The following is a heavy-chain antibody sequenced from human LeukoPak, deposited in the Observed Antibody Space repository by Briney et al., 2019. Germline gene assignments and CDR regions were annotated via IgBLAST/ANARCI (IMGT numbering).Heavy chain of an antibody. CDR3: AREVILGYYYMDV. CDR2: INHSGST. J-gene: IGHJ6*03. CDR1: GGSFSRYL. V-gene: IGHV4-34*01. D-gene: IGHD3-10*01. Sequence: PSETLSLTCAVYGGSFSRYLWSWIRQPPGKGLEWIGEINHSGSTNYNPSLKSRVTISVDTSKNQFSLKLSSVTTADTAVYYCAREVILGYYYMDVWGKGTTVTVSS.